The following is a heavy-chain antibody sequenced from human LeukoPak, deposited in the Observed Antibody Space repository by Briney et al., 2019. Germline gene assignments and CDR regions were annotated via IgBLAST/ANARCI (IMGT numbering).Heavy chain of an antibody. D-gene: IGHD3-3*01. Sequence: ASVKVSCKASGGTFSSYAISWVRQAPGQGLEWMGRIIPILGIANYAQKFQGRVTITADKSTSTAYMELSSLRSEDTAVYYCAREGATIFGVVNRNWFDPWGQGTLVTVSS. CDR2: IIPILGIA. CDR1: GGTFSSYA. V-gene: IGHV1-69*04. J-gene: IGHJ5*02. CDR3: AREGATIFGVVNRNWFDP.